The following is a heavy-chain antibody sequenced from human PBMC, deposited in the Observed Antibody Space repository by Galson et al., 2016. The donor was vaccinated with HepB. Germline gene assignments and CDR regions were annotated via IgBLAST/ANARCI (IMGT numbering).Heavy chain of an antibody. Sequence: SLRLSCAASGLSFSPYAVSWVRQAPGKGLEWVSAINGTGTITKYADSVKGRFTTSRDNSKNTMYLQVNSLRAEDTAVYYCARGRLGNYYAYGMDVWGHGTTVTVSS. D-gene: IGHD3-9*01. CDR3: ARGRLGNYYAYGMDV. J-gene: IGHJ6*02. V-gene: IGHV3-23*01. CDR1: GLSFSPYA. CDR2: INGTGTIT.